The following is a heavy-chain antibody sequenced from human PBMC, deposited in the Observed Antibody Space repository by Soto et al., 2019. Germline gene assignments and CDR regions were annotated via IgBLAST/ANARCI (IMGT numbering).Heavy chain of an antibody. V-gene: IGHV1-18*04. CDR2: ISAYNGNT. J-gene: IGHJ5*02. Sequence: GASVKVSCKASGYAFNRYGLTRVRQAPGQGLEWMGWISAYNGNTNYAQNLQGRVTMTTDTSTSTAYMELRNLNSDDTAVYYCARSYCSTSTCYSYWFDPWGQGTLVTVSS. CDR1: GYAFNRYG. D-gene: IGHD2-2*02. CDR3: ARSYCSTSTCYSYWFDP.